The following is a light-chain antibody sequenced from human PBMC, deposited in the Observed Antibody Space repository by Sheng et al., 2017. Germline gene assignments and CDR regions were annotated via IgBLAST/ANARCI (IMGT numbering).Light chain of an antibody. CDR2: WAS. J-gene: IGKJ4*01. CDR3: QQYYSSPFT. CDR1: QTVLYNLNNKNY. Sequence: DIVMTQSPDSLAVSLGERATINCKSSQTVLYNLNNKNYVAWYQQKPRHPPKLLIYWASTRESGVPDRFSGSGSGTDFTLTISSLQAEDVAVYYCQQYYSSPFTFGGGTKVEIK. V-gene: IGKV4-1*01.